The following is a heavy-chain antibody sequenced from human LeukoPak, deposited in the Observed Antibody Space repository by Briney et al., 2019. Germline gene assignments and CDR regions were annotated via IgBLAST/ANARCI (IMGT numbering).Heavy chain of an antibody. V-gene: IGHV1-18*04. J-gene: IGHJ4*02. CDR2: ISAYNGNT. D-gene: IGHD2-2*01. Sequence: ASVKVSCKASGYTFTSYGISWVRQAPGQGIEWMGCISAYNGNTNYAQKLQGRVTMTTDTFTSTAYMELRSLRSDDTAVYYCARGAISVVVPAAIDYWGQGTLVTVSS. CDR3: ARGAISVVVPAAIDY. CDR1: GYTFTSYG.